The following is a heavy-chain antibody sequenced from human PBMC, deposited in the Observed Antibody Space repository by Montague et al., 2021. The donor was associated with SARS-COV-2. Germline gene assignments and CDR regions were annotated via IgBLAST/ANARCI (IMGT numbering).Heavy chain of an antibody. D-gene: IGHD3-10*01. CDR2: IFYSGXT. J-gene: IGHJ4*02. CDR3: ASMVRAQVYYFDY. CDR1: GGSISSSSYY. V-gene: IGHV4-39*01. Sequence: SETLSLTCTVSGGSISSSSYYWGWIRQPPGKGLEWIGIIFYSGXTXYXXXXKSRVTISVDTSKNQFSLKLSSVTAADTAVYYCASMVRAQVYYFDYWGQGTLVTVSS.